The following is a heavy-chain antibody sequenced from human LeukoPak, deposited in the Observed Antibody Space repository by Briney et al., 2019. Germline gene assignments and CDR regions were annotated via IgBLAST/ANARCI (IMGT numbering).Heavy chain of an antibody. CDR2: ISSSSSYI. CDR1: GFTFSSYS. V-gene: IGHV3-21*01. CDR3: ARDGRGVTNAFDI. Sequence: GGSLRPSCAASGFTFSSYSMNWVRQAPGKGLEWVSSISSSSSYIYYADSVKGRFTISRDNAKNSLYLQMNSLRAEDTAVYYCARDGRGVTNAFDIWGQGTMVTVSS. D-gene: IGHD3-10*01. J-gene: IGHJ3*02.